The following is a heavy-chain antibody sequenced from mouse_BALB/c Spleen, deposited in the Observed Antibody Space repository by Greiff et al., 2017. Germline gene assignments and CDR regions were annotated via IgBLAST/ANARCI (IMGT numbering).Heavy chain of an antibody. Sequence: EVQVVESGGGLVKPGGSLKLSCAASGFTFSDYYMYWVRQTPEKRLEWVATISDGGSYTYYPDSVKGRFTISRDNAKNNLYLQMSSLKSEDTAMYYCARDGVGNYFDYWGQGTTLTVSS. V-gene: IGHV5-4*02. CDR2: ISDGGSYT. CDR1: GFTFSDYY. CDR3: ARDGVGNYFDY. J-gene: IGHJ2*01. D-gene: IGHD4-1*01.